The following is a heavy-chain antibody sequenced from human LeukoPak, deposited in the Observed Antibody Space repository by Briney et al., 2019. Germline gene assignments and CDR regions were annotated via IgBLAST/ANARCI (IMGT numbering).Heavy chain of an antibody. V-gene: IGHV4-59*08. CDR2: IYYSGST. CDR1: GGSISPYY. Sequence: SETLSLTCTVSGGSISPYYWSWLRQPPGEGLGWIGYIYYSGSTSYTPSLNSRVTISVDTSKNQFSLKLSSMTAADTAVYYCARHGGGGESYPRVFDSWGRGNLVTVSS. D-gene: IGHD1-26*01. J-gene: IGHJ4*02. CDR3: ARHGGGGESYPRVFDS.